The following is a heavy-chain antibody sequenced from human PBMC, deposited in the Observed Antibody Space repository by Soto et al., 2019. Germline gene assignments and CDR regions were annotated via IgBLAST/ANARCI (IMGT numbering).Heavy chain of an antibody. V-gene: IGHV1-69*12. D-gene: IGHD1-1*01. CDR3: ARELGGSFRTPETTRAIEM. CDR2: IIPMFGAA. J-gene: IGHJ3*02. CDR1: GGMFSTHG. Sequence: QVQLVQSGAEVKKPGSSVKVSCKASGGMFSTHGFTWVRPAPGQGLEWMGGIIPMFGAANYAQKFQGRFTITADESTRTAYMELSSLRSDATAIYSCARELGGSFRTPETTRAIEMWGQGTMVTVSS.